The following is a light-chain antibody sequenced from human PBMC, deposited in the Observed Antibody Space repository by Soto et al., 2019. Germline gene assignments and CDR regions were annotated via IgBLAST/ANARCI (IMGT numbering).Light chain of an antibody. J-gene: IGKJ4*01. Sequence: DIQMTQSPSSLSASVGDRVTITCRASQSITSYLNWYQKKQGKAPKLLLYAASSLQSGVPSRFSGSGSGTDFTLTISSLQPEDFATYYCQQSYTTPPELTFGGGTKVEI. CDR1: QSITSY. V-gene: IGKV1-39*01. CDR2: AAS. CDR3: QQSYTTPPELT.